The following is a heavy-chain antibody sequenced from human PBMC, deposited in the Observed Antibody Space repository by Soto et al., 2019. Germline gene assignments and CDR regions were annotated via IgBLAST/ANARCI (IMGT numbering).Heavy chain of an antibody. CDR3: AREEDYYGSGSRDSYYYGMDV. CDR2: ISAYNGNT. Sequence: QVQLVQSGAEVKKPGASVKVSCKASGYTFTSYGISWVRQAPGQGLEWMGWISAYNGNTNYAQKLQGRVTMTTDTSTSTAYMELRSLRSDDTAVYYCAREEDYYGSGSRDSYYYGMDVWGQGTTVTVSS. V-gene: IGHV1-18*01. D-gene: IGHD3-10*01. CDR1: GYTFTSYG. J-gene: IGHJ6*02.